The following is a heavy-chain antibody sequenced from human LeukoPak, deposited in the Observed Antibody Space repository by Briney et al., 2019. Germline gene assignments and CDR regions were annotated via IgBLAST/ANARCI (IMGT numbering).Heavy chain of an antibody. CDR1: GGSISSYY. J-gene: IGHJ4*02. V-gene: IGHV4-59*08. Sequence: PSETLSLTCTVSGGSISSYYWSWIRQPPGKGLEWIGYIYYSGSTNYSPSLKSRVTISVDTSKNQFSLKLSSVTAADTAVYYCARLGDSSGWYGIDYWGQGTLVTVSS. D-gene: IGHD6-19*01. CDR3: ARLGDSSGWYGIDY. CDR2: IYYSGST.